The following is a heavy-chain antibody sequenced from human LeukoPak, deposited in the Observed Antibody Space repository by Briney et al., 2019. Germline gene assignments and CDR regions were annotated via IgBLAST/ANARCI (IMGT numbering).Heavy chain of an antibody. J-gene: IGHJ4*02. CDR3: ARLSRGYSYGNFDY. CDR2: ISSSSSHI. CDR1: GFTFSSYS. V-gene: IGHV3-21*01. Sequence: GGSLRLSCAASGFTFSSYSMNWVRQAPGKGLEWVSSISSSSSHIYYADSVKGRFTISRDNAKNSLYLQMNSLRAEDTAVYYCARLSRGYSYGNFDYWGQGTLVTVSS. D-gene: IGHD5-18*01.